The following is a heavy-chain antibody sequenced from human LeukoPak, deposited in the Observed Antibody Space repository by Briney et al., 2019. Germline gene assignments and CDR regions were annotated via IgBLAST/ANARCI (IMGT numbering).Heavy chain of an antibody. CDR2: VGGGGQRT. Sequence: GGSLRLSCAASGNYWMHWVRQAPGMGLEWVSGVGGGGQRTHYADSVKGRFTISRDNSKNTLYLQMNSLRAEDTAVYYCAKDRGYYVDTGTINFWGQGTLVTVSS. CDR1: GNYW. J-gene: IGHJ4*02. CDR3: AKDRGYYVDTGTINF. V-gene: IGHV3-23*01. D-gene: IGHD2-15*01.